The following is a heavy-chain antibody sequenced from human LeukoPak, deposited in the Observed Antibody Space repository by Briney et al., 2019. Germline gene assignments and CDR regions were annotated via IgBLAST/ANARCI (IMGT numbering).Heavy chain of an antibody. V-gene: IGHV3-9*01. CDR3: AKGMSPYIAVASMDY. Sequence: PGRPLRLSSVASGFTFDDYATHWVRHVPGEGQERVSGITWNSGILAYAGSVKGRFTISRDNVKNSLSRQINSLRPEDAAFYFCAKGMSPYIAVASMDYWGQGTLVTVSS. J-gene: IGHJ4*02. CDR1: GFTFDDYA. D-gene: IGHD6-19*01. CDR2: ITWNSGIL.